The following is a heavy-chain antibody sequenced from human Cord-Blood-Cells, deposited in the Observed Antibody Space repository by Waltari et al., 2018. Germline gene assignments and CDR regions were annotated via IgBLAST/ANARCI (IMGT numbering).Heavy chain of an antibody. CDR1: GGSFSGYY. V-gene: IGHV4-34*01. CDR3: AALHIVATTTLDY. CDR2: INHSGST. Sequence: QVQLQQWGAGLLKPSETLSLTCAVYGGSFSGYYWSWIRQPPGKGQEWIGEINHSGSTNYHPSLQSRVTISVETSKNQFSLKLSSVTAADTAVYYCAALHIVATTTLDYWGQGTLVTVSS. J-gene: IGHJ4*02. D-gene: IGHD5-12*01.